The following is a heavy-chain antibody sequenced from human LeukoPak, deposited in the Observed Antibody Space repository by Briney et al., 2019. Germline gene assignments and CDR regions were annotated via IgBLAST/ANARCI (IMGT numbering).Heavy chain of an antibody. D-gene: IGHD7-27*01. CDR2: ISAYNGNT. V-gene: IGHV1-18*01. CDR1: GYTFTSYG. CDR3: ASPVLGYRYYGMDV. J-gene: IGHJ6*02. Sequence: GASVKVSCKASGYTFTSYGISWVRQAPGQGLEWMGWISAYNGNTNYAQKFQGRVTMTRDTSTSTVYMELSSLRSEDTAVYYCASPVLGYRYYGMDVWGQGTTVTVSS.